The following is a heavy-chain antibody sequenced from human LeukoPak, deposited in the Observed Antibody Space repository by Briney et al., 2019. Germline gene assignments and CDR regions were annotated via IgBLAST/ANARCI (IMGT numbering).Heavy chain of an antibody. Sequence: GASVKVSCKASGYTFTGYYMHWVRQAPGQGLEWMGWINPNSGGTNYAQKFQGRVTMTRDTSISTAYMELSRLRSDDTAVYYCARDGVYSNYDATHFDYWGQGTLVTVSS. V-gene: IGHV1-2*02. CDR2: INPNSGGT. J-gene: IGHJ4*02. CDR1: GYTFTGYY. D-gene: IGHD4-11*01. CDR3: ARDGVYSNYDATHFDY.